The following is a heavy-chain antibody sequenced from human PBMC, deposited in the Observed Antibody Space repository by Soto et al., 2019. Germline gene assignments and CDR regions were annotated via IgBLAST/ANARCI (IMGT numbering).Heavy chain of an antibody. CDR2: ISYDGSNK. J-gene: IGHJ4*02. V-gene: IGHV3-30-3*01. CDR1: GFTFSSYA. CDR3: ARGRLQAKSYCSSTSCNGYYFDY. D-gene: IGHD2-2*01. Sequence: PGGSLRLSCAASGFTFSSYAMHWVRQAPGKGLEWVAVISYDGSNKYYADSVKGRFTISVDTSKNQFSLKLSSVTAADTAVYYCARGRLQAKSYCSSTSCNGYYFDYWGQGTLVTVSS.